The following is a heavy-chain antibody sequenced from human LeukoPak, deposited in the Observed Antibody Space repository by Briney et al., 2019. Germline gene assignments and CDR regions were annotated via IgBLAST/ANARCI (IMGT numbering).Heavy chain of an antibody. Sequence: SVKVSCTASGGTFSSYAISWVRQAPGQGLEWMGGIIPIFGTANYAQKFQGRVTITADKSTSTAYMELSSLRSEDTAVYYCARDLDYYDSSGSGLDYWGQGTLVTVSS. J-gene: IGHJ4*02. V-gene: IGHV1-69*06. CDR3: ARDLDYYDSSGSGLDY. CDR2: IIPIFGTA. CDR1: GGTFSSYA. D-gene: IGHD3-22*01.